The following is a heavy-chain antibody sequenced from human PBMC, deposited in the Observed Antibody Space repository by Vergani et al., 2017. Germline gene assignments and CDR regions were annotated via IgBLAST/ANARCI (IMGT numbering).Heavy chain of an antibody. J-gene: IGHJ4*02. CDR3: ARGRWGELGYFDY. CDR1: GGSFSGYY. Sequence: QVQLQQWGAGLLKPSETLSLTCAVYGGSFSGYYWSWIRQPPGKGLEWSGEINHSGSTNYNPSLKSRVTISVDTSKNQFSLKLSSVTAADTAVYYCARGRWGELGYFDYWGQGTLVTVSS. D-gene: IGHD3-16*01. CDR2: INHSGST. V-gene: IGHV4-34*01.